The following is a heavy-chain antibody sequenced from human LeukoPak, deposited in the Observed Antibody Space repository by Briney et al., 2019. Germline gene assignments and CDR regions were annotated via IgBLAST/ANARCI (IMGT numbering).Heavy chain of an antibody. CDR2: IHHSGSS. J-gene: IGHJ4*02. V-gene: IGHV4-30-2*01. Sequence: SETLSLTCAVSGGSVSSGGYSWSWIRQPPGKGLEWIGYIHHSGSSYYNPSLKSRLTISVDTSTNQFSLTLSSVTAADTAVYYCARLGGYSNYEAGYWGQGTLVTVSS. CDR3: ARLGGYSNYEAGY. D-gene: IGHD4-11*01. CDR1: GGSVSSGGYS.